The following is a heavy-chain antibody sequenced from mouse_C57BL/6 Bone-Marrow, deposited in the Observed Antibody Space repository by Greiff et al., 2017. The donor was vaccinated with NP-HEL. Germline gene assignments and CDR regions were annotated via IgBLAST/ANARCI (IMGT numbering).Heavy chain of an antibody. V-gene: IGHV1-47*01. CDR2: FHPYNDDT. CDR1: GYTFTTYP. CDR3: AILVFGMVTTTYCDY. D-gene: IGHD2-2*01. Sequence: QVQLQQSGAELVKPGASVKMSCKASGYTFTTYPIEWMKQNHGKSLEWIGNFHPYNDDTKYNEKFKGKATLTVEKSSSTVYLELSRLTSDDSAVYYCAILVFGMVTTTYCDYWGQGTTLTVST. J-gene: IGHJ2*01.